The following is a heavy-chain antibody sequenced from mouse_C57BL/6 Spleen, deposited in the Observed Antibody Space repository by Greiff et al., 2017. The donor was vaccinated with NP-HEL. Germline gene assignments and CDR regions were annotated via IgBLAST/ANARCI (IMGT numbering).Heavy chain of an antibody. J-gene: IGHJ2*01. D-gene: IGHD2-3*01. CDR3: TRSGIYDGYHNCDY. CDR2: IDPETGGT. Sequence: LVESGAELVRPGASVTLSCKASGYTFTDYEMHWVKQTPVHGLEWIGAIDPETGGTAYNQKFKGKAILTADKSSSTAYMELRSLTSEDSAVYYCTRSGIYDGYHNCDYWGQGTTLTVSS. V-gene: IGHV1-15*01. CDR1: GYTFTDYE.